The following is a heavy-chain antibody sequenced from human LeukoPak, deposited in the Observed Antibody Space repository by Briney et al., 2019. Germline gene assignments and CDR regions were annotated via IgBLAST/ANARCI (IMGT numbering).Heavy chain of an antibody. J-gene: IGHJ6*02. V-gene: IGHV1-3*01. CDR3: ARERWHCRVNCYSVYYYALDV. CDR2: INPGNCDT. CDR1: GYTFTNYA. Sequence: ASVKVSCKGSGYTFTNYAGHLVRQAPGQRLEWLGWINPGNCDTKYSQNFQGRVTVTSDTSAATAYVELNSLTSEDTAVYYCARERWHCRVNCYSVYYYALDVWGQGTTVTVSS. D-gene: IGHD2-15*01.